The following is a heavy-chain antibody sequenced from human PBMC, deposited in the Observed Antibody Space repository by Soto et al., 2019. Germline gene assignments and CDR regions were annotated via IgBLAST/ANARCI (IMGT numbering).Heavy chain of an antibody. CDR1: GGSISSGGYY. J-gene: IGHJ4*02. Sequence: PSETLSLTCTVSGGSISSGGYYWSWIRQHPGKGLEWIGYIYYSGSTYYNPSLKSRVTISVDTSKNQFSLKLSSVTAADTAVYYCARVPSSGNHFDYWGQGTLVTAPQ. CDR3: ARVPSSGNHFDY. D-gene: IGHD3-22*01. V-gene: IGHV4-31*03. CDR2: IYYSGST.